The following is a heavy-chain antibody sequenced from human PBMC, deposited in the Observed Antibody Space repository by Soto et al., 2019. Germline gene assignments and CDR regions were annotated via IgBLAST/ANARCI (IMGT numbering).Heavy chain of an antibody. V-gene: IGHV1-69*13. CDR2: IVPIFGTP. CDR3: VTENWDYAFELDY. CDR1: GGIFSSYA. Sequence: SVKVSCKASGGIFSSYAIAWVRQASGQGLEWMGGIVPIFGTPNYAQKFQGRVTITADESTSTAYMELSSLRSEDTAVYYCVTENWDYAFELDYWGLGTLVTVSS. D-gene: IGHD4-17*01. J-gene: IGHJ4*02.